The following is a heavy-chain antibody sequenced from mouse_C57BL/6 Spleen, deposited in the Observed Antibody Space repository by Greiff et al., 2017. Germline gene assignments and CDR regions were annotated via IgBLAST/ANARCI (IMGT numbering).Heavy chain of an antibody. Sequence: VQLQQSGAELAKPGASVKLSCKASGYTFTSYWMHWVKQRPGQGLEWIGYINPSSGYTKYNQKFKDKATLTADKPSSTAYMQLSSLAYEDSAVYYCARGMITGAYWGQGTLVTVSA. CDR3: ARGMITGAY. CDR2: INPSSGYT. V-gene: IGHV1-7*01. D-gene: IGHD2-4*01. CDR1: GYTFTSYW. J-gene: IGHJ3*01.